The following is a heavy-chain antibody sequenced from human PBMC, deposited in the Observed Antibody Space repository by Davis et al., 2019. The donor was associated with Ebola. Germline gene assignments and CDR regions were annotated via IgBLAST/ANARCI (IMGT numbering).Heavy chain of an antibody. V-gene: IGHV1-18*04. CDR3: ARYYDFWSGYYSRPNGMDV. D-gene: IGHD3-3*01. CDR2: MNPHNGNT. CDR1: GYTFTNYG. J-gene: IGHJ6*04. Sequence: AASVKVSCKASGYTFTNYGITWVRQAPAQGLEWMGWMNPHNGNTNYAQNVQGRVTLTTDTSTSTAYMGVGSLRSDDTAVYYCARYYDFWSGYYSRPNGMDVWGKGTTVTVSS.